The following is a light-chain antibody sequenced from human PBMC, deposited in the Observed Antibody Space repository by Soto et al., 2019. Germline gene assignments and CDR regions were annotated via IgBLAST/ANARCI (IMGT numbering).Light chain of an antibody. V-gene: IGLV2-11*01. CDR3: CSYAGRYTYV. CDR2: DVS. J-gene: IGLJ1*01. Sequence: QSVLTQPRSLSGSPGQSVTISCTGTISDVGGYNYVSWYQQHPGKAPKLMIYDVSKRPSGVPDRFSGSKSGNTASLTISGLQAEDEADYYCCSYAGRYTYVFGTGTKVTV. CDR1: ISDVGGYNY.